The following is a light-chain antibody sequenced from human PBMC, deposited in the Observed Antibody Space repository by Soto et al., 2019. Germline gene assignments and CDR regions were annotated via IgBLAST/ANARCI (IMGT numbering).Light chain of an antibody. V-gene: IGLV2-14*01. CDR1: SSDVGGYNY. J-gene: IGLJ1*01. Sequence: QSVLTQPASVSGSPGQSITISCTGTSSDVGGYNYVSWYQQHPGKAPKLMIYEVSNRPSGVSNPFSGSKSGNTASLTISGLQAEDEADYYCSSYTSSSTLVFGTGTKVTVL. CDR3: SSYTSSSTLV. CDR2: EVS.